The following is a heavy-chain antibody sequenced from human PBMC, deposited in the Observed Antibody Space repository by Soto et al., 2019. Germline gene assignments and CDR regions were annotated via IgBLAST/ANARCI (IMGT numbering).Heavy chain of an antibody. CDR3: ASSYGSGYRAFDY. CDR2: VNPIVSMS. J-gene: IGHJ4*02. V-gene: IGHV1-69*02. D-gene: IGHD3-10*01. CDR1: GDTFNFYS. Sequence: QVQLVQSGAEVKRPGSSVKVSCKASGDTFNFYSINWVRQAPGLGLEWMGRVNPIVSMSNYAQKFQGRVTMTANNSTSTDYRKLSTLRSEDTAIYYCASSYGSGYRAFDYWGQGALVTVSS.